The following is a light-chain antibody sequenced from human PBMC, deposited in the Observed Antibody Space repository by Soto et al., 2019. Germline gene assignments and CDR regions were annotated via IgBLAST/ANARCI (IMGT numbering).Light chain of an antibody. CDR1: QSVSTNF. J-gene: IGKJ1*01. CDR2: GAS. V-gene: IGKV3-20*01. Sequence: EIMMTKCPGTLTLSPGKGKNLSCRASQSVSTNFFAWYQQKPGQAPRLLIYGASTRATGIPDMFSFSRSWTDFSITISRLVLDDFAVYSCHQYSRTSLTFRQRTKV. CDR3: HQYSRTSLT.